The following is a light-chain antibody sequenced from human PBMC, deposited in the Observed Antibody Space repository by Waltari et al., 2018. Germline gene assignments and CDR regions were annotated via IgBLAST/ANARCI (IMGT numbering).Light chain of an antibody. CDR1: ASNIGNNL. CDR2: RSD. Sequence: QSVLTQPPSASGTPGQRVTISCSGSASNIGNNLVNWHQQPPGKAPKLLIYRSDQRPSGVPDRFSGSKSGTSASLAISGLQSEDEADYYCAAWDDSLNGHWVFGGGTKVTVL. CDR3: AAWDDSLNGHWV. V-gene: IGLV1-44*01. J-gene: IGLJ3*02.